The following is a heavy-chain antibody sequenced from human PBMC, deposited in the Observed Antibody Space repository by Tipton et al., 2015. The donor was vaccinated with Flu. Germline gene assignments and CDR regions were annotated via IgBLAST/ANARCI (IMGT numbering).Heavy chain of an antibody. V-gene: IGHV4-59*13. D-gene: IGHD2/OR15-2a*01. CDR2: IFYTGNT. J-gene: IGHJ5*02. CDR1: GGSISDYY. Sequence: TLSLTCSLSGGSISDYYYTWIRQPPGKGLEWIGSIFYTGNTDYSPSLKSRVTISLDTSKNQFSLELTSMTAADTAVYYCARVNRSWLVPWGQGTLATVSS. CDR3: ARVNRSWLVP.